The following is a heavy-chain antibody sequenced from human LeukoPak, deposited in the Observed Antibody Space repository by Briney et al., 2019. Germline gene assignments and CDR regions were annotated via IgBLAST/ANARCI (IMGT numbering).Heavy chain of an antibody. CDR2: VYHSGST. V-gene: IGHV4-38-2*02. Sequence: SETLSLTCSVSRYSISSGYYWGWIRQPPGKGLEWIGAVYHSGSTYYNPSLKSRLTISVDTSKNHFSLNLTSVTAADTALYYCARGSMAGGWFDPWGQGTLVTVSS. CDR1: RYSISSGYY. J-gene: IGHJ5*02. CDR3: ARGSMAGGWFDP. D-gene: IGHD2-8*01.